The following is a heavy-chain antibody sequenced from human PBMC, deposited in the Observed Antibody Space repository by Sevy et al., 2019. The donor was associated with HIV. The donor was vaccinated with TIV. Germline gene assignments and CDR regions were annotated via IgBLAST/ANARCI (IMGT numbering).Heavy chain of an antibody. CDR3: ASVVGGENYDYGIDV. CDR2: VYYVGNS. D-gene: IGHD2-21*01. CDR1: GCSITSSGHY. J-gene: IGHJ6*02. Sequence: SETLSLTCTVSGCSITSSGHYWGWIRQSPGKGLEWIGAVYYVGNSYANPSLTSRVTISADTSKNLFSLSLTSLTAADTAIYYCASVVGGENYDYGIDVWGLGTSVTVSS. V-gene: IGHV4-39*01.